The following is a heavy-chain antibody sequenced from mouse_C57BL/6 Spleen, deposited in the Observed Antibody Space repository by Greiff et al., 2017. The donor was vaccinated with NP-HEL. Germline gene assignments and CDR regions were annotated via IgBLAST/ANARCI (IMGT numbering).Heavy chain of an antibody. CDR3: ARGRPAQATWDYFDY. CDR1: GYTFTSYW. D-gene: IGHD3-2*02. J-gene: IGHJ2*01. CDR2: IDPSDSYT. V-gene: IGHV1-50*01. Sequence: QVQLQQPGAELVKPGASVKLSCKASGYTFTSYWMQWVKQRPGQGLEWIGEIDPSDSYTNYNQKFKGKATLTVDTSSSTAYMQLSSLTSEDSAVYYCARGRPAQATWDYFDYWGQGTTLTVSS.